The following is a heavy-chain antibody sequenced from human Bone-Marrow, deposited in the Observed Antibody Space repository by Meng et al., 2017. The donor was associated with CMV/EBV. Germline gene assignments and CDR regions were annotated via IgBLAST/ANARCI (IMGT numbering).Heavy chain of an antibody. CDR1: GFNFSSYS. V-gene: IGHV3-21*01. CDR3: ATETTNSDGMNV. CDR2: ISGSNRYI. Sequence: GGCLRLSCAPSGFNFSSYSLNWVRQSPGKGLEWVSSISGSNRYINYAESVRGRFTVSKDDSKNTVFLQMNSLRPEDTVKYYCATETTNSDGMNVWGQGTTVTVSS. D-gene: IGHD1-1*01. J-gene: IGHJ6*02.